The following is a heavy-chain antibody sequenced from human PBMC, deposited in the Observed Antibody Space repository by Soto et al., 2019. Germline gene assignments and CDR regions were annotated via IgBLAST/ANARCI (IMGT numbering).Heavy chain of an antibody. CDR3: VRRSPEDAFDI. V-gene: IGHV4-30-2*01. CDR1: GGSIISDGYS. CDR2: IYEGGNT. Sequence: SETPSLTCAVSGGSIISDGYSWSWIRQPPGKGLQWIGHIYEGGNTYYTPSLESRVAISTDKSKNQFSLRLSSVTAADTAVYYCVRRSPEDAFDIWGQGTMVTVSS. J-gene: IGHJ3*02.